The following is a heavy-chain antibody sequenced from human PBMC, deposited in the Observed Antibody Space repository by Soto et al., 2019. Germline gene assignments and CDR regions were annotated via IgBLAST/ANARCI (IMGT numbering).Heavy chain of an antibody. Sequence: EVQLVESGGGLVQPGGSLRLSCAASEFTFSNYWMHWVRQAPGKGLVWVSHINDDGSTTNYADSVKGRFAISRDNAKSTVFLQMNGLSAEDTAVYYCARGGLRAYWFDPWGQGTLVTVSA. CDR3: ARGGLRAYWFDP. V-gene: IGHV3-74*01. CDR2: INDDGSTT. D-gene: IGHD3-10*01. J-gene: IGHJ5*02. CDR1: EFTFSNYW.